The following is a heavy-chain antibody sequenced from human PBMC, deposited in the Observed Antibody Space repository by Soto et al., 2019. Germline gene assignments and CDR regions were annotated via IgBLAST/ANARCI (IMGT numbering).Heavy chain of an antibody. CDR1: GFTFTNYA. CDR3: AKTPMIAVVVDAFDI. CDR2: ITGSGLST. J-gene: IGHJ3*02. Sequence: EVQLLESGGGLVQPGGSLRLSCAASGFTFTNYAMSWVRQAPGKGLEWVSGITGSGLSTFYADSVKGRFTISRDNSKNTLFLQMNRLRAEDTAVYYCAKTPMIAVVVDAFDIWGQGTKVTVSS. V-gene: IGHV3-23*01. D-gene: IGHD3-22*01.